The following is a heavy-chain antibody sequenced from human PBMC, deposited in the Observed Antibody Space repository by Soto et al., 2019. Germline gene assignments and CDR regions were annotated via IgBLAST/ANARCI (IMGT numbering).Heavy chain of an antibody. J-gene: IGHJ5*02. V-gene: IGHV4-39*01. CDR2: INHSGNT. Sequence: SETLSLTCAVSGGSIVTSAYYWGWIRQAPGKGLEWIGSINHSGNTYLSPSLKDRVTMPVDTSKNSFSLKLRSATAADTGLYYCSRRAPEGFDPWGQGTLVTVSS. CDR3: SRRAPEGFDP. CDR1: GGSIVTSAYY.